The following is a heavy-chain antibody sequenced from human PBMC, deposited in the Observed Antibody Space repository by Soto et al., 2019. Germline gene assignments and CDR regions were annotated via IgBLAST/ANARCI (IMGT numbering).Heavy chain of an antibody. CDR2: ISAYNGNT. J-gene: IGHJ4*02. Sequence: ASVKVSCKASGYTFTSYGMSWVRQAPGQGLEWMGWISAYNGNTNYAQKLQGRVTMTTDTSTSTAYMELRSLRSDDTAVYYCAREPFGYCSSTNCYPFDYWGQGTLVTVSS. CDR3: AREPFGYCSSTNCYPFDY. CDR1: GYTFTSYG. D-gene: IGHD2-2*03. V-gene: IGHV1-18*04.